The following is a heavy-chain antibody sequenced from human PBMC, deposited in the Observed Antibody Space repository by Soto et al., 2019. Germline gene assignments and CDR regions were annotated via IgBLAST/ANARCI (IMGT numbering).Heavy chain of an antibody. CDR2: IYWDDSK. V-gene: IGHV2-5*02. J-gene: IGHJ5*02. Sequence: QITLKESGHTLVKPTQTLTLTCTFSGFSLTTDRVGVGWIRQPPGEALEWLAVIYWDDSKTYRPSLESRLTITKDTSKNQVALTMTNMDYLDTATYYCAHAYGGRSLSWGQGTLVTVSS. CDR3: AHAYGGRSLS. CDR1: GFSLTTDRVG. D-gene: IGHD1-26*01.